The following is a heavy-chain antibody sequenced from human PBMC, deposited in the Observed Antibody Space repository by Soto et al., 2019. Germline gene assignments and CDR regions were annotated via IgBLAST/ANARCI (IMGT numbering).Heavy chain of an antibody. CDR3: ATWVDYGDFEGFDF. J-gene: IGHJ4*02. CDR2: VDPNGGGS. CDR1: GYSFTDYK. Sequence: ASVKVSCKTSGYSFTDYKLHWVRQAPGQGLEWMGWVDPNGGGSNSAQKFQGSVTMTWDTSITTAYLDLTRLTTNDTATYFCATWVDYGDFEGFDFWGQGTLFTVSS. D-gene: IGHD4-17*01. V-gene: IGHV1-2*04.